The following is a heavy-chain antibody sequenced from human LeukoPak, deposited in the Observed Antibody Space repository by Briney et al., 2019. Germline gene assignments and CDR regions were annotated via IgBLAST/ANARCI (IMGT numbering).Heavy chain of an antibody. CDR2: ISYDGSNK. CDR3: ARDPSFGSYYYDSSGSEPFDY. CDR1: GFTFSSYA. J-gene: IGHJ4*02. D-gene: IGHD3-22*01. Sequence: GSLRLSCAASGFTFSSYAMHWVRQAPGKGLEWVAVISYDGSNKYYADSVKGRFTISRDNFKNTLYQQMNSLRAEDTAVYYCARDPSFGSYYYDSSGSEPFDYWGQGTLVTVSS. V-gene: IGHV3-30-3*01.